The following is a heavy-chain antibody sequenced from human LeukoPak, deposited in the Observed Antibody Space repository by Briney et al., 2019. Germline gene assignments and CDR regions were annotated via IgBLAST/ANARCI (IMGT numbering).Heavy chain of an antibody. J-gene: IGHJ4*02. CDR3: ARGLRGYGDYRFGLFY. CDR1: GYTFTGYY. V-gene: IGHV1-2*02. D-gene: IGHD4-17*01. Sequence: ASVKVSCKASGYTFTGYYTHWVRQAPGQGLEWMGWINPNSGGTNYAQRFQGRVTMTRDTSISTAYMELSRLRSDDTAVYYCARGLRGYGDYRFGLFYWGQGTLVTVSS. CDR2: INPNSGGT.